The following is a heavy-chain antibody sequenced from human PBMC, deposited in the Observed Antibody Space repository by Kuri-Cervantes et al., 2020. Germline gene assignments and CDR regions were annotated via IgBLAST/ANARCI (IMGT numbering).Heavy chain of an antibody. CDR2: IKCDGSEK. CDR3: AKVEVTTENFDY. D-gene: IGHD4-17*01. CDR1: GFTFSSSW. V-gene: IGHV3-52*01. J-gene: IGHJ4*02. Sequence: GESLKISCAASGFTFSSSWMHWVCQAPEKGLEWVADIKCDGSEKYYVDSVKGRLTISRGSARNSLYLQMNSLRAEDTALYYCAKVEVTTENFDYWGQGTLVTVSS.